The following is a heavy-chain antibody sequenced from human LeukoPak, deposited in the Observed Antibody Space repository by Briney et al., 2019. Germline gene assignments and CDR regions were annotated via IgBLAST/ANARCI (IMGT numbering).Heavy chain of an antibody. Sequence: SETLSLTCAVYGDSFNSYYWSSIRQPPGKGLEWIGEINHSGITNYNPSLKSRVTISVDTSTNHFFLRLSPVSAADTAVYYCARERASNNYDNWLDPWGQGILVTVFS. CDR3: ARERASNNYDNWLDP. J-gene: IGHJ5*02. CDR2: INHSGIT. V-gene: IGHV4-34*01. D-gene: IGHD4-11*01. CDR1: GDSFNSYY.